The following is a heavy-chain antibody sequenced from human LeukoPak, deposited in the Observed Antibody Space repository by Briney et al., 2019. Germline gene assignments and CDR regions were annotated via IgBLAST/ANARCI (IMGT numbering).Heavy chain of an antibody. D-gene: IGHD2-2*01. J-gene: IGHJ4*02. CDR1: GFTVSSNY. V-gene: IGHV3-53*01. CDR2: IHSGGNT. Sequence: GGSLRLSCAASGFTVSSNYMSWVRQATGKGLEWVSVIHSGGNTFYADSVKGRFTISRDNSKNTLYLQMNSLRAEDTAVYYCARGDIVVVPTAVGSWDYWGQGTLVTVSS. CDR3: ARGDIVVVPTAVGSWDY.